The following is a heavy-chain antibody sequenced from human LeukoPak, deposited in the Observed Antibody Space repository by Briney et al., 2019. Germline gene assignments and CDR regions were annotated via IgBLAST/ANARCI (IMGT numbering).Heavy chain of an antibody. J-gene: IGHJ5*02. CDR2: IYYSGST. V-gene: IGHV4-39*07. CDR1: GGSISSSSYY. D-gene: IGHD3-22*01. CDR3: ASDYYDSSGSNWFDP. Sequence: SETLSLTCTVSGGSISSSSYYWGWIRQPPGKGLEWIGSIYYSGSTYYNPSLKSRVTISVDTSKNQFSLKLSSVTAADTAVYYCASDYYDSSGSNWFDPWGQGTLVTVSS.